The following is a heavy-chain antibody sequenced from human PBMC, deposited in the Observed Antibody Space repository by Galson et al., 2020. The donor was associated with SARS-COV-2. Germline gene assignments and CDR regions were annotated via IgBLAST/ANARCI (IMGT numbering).Heavy chain of an antibody. CDR3: ARGSPHYAPGTYGGRDGMDV. J-gene: IGHJ6*02. CDR1: GYSFSRSG. CDR2: ISAYNGNI. D-gene: IGHD3-16*01. Sequence: GESLKISCEASGYSFSRSGINWVRQAPGQGLEWMGWISAYNGNIKSAQRFQGRVTMTTDTSTSIAYLELGSLTSDDTAVYYCARGSPHYAPGTYGGRDGMDVWGQGTTVTVFS. V-gene: IGHV1-18*01.